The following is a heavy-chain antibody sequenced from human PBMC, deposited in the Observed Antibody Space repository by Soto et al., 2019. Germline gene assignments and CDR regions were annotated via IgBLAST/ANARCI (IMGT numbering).Heavy chain of an antibody. D-gene: IGHD6-6*01. CDR3: AREVIAARNYYYYGMDV. CDR2: ISYDGSNK. V-gene: IGHV3-30-3*01. Sequence: QVQLVESGGGVVQPGRSLRLSCAASGFTFSSYAMHWVRQAPGKGLEWVAVISYDGSNKYYADSAKGRFTISRDNSKNTLYLQMNSLRAEDTAVYYCAREVIAARNYYYYGMDVWGQGTTVTVSS. J-gene: IGHJ6*02. CDR1: GFTFSSYA.